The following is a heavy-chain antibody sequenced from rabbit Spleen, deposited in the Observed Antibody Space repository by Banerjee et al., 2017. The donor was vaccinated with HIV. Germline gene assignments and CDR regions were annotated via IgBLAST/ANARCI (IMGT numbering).Heavy chain of an antibody. CDR2: INIGSTNT. Sequence: QEQLVESGGGLVQPEGSLTLTCTASGFSFSSDYYMCWVRQAPGKGLEWIGCINIGSTNTYYANWAKGRFTISKTSSTTVTLQMTGLTAADTATYFCARQAPYSDGAYINLWGPGTLVTVS. J-gene: IGHJ4*01. D-gene: IGHD6-1*01. CDR3: ARQAPYSDGAYINL. CDR1: GFSFSSDYY. V-gene: IGHV1S45*01.